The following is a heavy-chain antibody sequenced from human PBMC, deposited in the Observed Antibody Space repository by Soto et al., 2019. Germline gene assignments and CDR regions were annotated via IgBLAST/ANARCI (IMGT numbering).Heavy chain of an antibody. CDR3: AREMVGYYDSSGYREHDEC. CDR1: GASFSRYS. V-gene: IGHV1-69*13. CDR2: SLPICGTA. D-gene: IGHD3-22*01. Sequence: SSVKVSRKASGASFSRYSIGWVLQTPGQVVEWMGGSLPICGTANSAQKFQGRGTSTADESTSTAYMELSSLKSEDTAVYYCAREMVGYYDSSGYREHDECWGQGTLVTVSS. J-gene: IGHJ4*02.